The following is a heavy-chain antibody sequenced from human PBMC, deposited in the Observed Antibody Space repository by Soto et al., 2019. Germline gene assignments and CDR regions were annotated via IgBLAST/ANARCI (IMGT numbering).Heavy chain of an antibody. CDR3: AREYYYGSGGAY. D-gene: IGHD3-10*01. V-gene: IGHV1-24*01. Sequence: ASVKVSCKVSGYTLTELSMHWVRQAPGKGLEWMGGFDPEVGETIYAQKFQGRVTMTEDTSTNTAYMELSSLRSEDTAVYYCAREYYYGSGGAYWGQGTLVTVSS. J-gene: IGHJ4*02. CDR1: GYTLTELS. CDR2: FDPEVGET.